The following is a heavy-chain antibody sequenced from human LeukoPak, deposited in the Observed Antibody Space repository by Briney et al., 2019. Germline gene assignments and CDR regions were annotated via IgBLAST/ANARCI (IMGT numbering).Heavy chain of an antibody. V-gene: IGHV4-30-2*01. Sequence: SQTLSLTCTVSGGSISSGGYYWSWIRQPPGKGLEWIGYIYHSGSTYYNPSLKSRVTISVDRSKNQFSLKLSSVTAADTAVYYCARSSRGGYCSSTSCSPTVVTVAEYFQHWGQGTLVTVSS. J-gene: IGHJ1*01. CDR2: IYHSGST. CDR3: ARSSRGGYCSSTSCSPTVVTVAEYFQH. CDR1: GGSISSGGYY. D-gene: IGHD2-2*01.